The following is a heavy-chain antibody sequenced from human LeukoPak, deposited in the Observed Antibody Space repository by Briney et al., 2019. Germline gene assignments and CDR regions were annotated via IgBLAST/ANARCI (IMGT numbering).Heavy chain of an antibody. Sequence: SQTLSLTCAISGDSVSSNSAAWNWIRQSPSRGLEWLGRTYYRSKWYNDYTVSVKSRITINPDTSKNQFSLQLNSVTPEGTAVYYCARVAYSSGWKDAFDIWGQGTMVTVSS. CDR3: ARVAYSSGWKDAFDI. CDR2: TYYRSKWYN. D-gene: IGHD6-19*01. V-gene: IGHV6-1*01. CDR1: GDSVSSNSAA. J-gene: IGHJ3*02.